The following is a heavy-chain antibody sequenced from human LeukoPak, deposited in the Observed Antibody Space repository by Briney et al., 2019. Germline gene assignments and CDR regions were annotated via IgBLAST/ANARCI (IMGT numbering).Heavy chain of an antibody. Sequence: PSETLSLTCAVYGGSFSGYYWSWIRQPPGKGLEWIGEINHSGSTNYNPSLKSRVTISVDTSKNQFSLELSSVTAADTAVYYCARERDGNFDYWGQGTLVTVSS. CDR1: GGSFSGYY. CDR3: ARERDGNFDY. V-gene: IGHV4-34*01. J-gene: IGHJ4*02. D-gene: IGHD1-1*01. CDR2: INHSGST.